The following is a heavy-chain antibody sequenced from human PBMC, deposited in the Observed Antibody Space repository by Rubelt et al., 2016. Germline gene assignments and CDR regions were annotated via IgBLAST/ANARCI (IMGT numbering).Heavy chain of an antibody. CDR3: AGEQQLGGGWFDP. J-gene: IGHJ5*02. CDR1: GYTFTSYY. V-gene: IGHV1-69*01. Sequence: QVQLVQSGAEVKKPGASVKVSCKASGYTFTSYYMHWVRQAPGQGLEWMGGIIPIFGTANYAKKFQGRVTITGDGATSTAYMELSSLRSEETAVYYGAGEQQLGGGWFDPWGQGTLVTVSS. CDR2: IIPIFGTA. D-gene: IGHD6-13*01.